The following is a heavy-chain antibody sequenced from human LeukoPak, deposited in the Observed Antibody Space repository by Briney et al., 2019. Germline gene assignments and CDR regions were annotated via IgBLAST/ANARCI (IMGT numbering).Heavy chain of an antibody. D-gene: IGHD2-15*01. J-gene: IGHJ4*02. CDR2: IYYSGGT. CDR3: ARLGYCSSGSCNSPFFDY. V-gene: IGHV4-61*01. Sequence: SETLSLTCTVSGGSVSSSSYYWSWIRQPPGKGLEWIGYIYYSGGTHYNPSLKSRVTISVDTSKNQFSLKLSSVTAADTAVHYCARLGYCSSGSCNSPFFDYWGQGTLVTVSS. CDR1: GGSVSSSSYY.